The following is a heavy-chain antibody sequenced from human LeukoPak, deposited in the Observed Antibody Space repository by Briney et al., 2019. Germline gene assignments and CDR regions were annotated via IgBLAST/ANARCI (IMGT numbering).Heavy chain of an antibody. Sequence: GGSLRLSCAASGFTFRSYGMSWVRQAPGKGLEWVSTVSGSGDSTYYADSVKGRFTISRDNSKSTMYLHMNSLSGDDTATYYCAKTGSWYHFDYWDQGTLVTVSS. J-gene: IGHJ4*02. D-gene: IGHD6-13*01. CDR2: VSGSGDST. V-gene: IGHV3-23*01. CDR1: GFTFRSYG. CDR3: AKTGSWYHFDY.